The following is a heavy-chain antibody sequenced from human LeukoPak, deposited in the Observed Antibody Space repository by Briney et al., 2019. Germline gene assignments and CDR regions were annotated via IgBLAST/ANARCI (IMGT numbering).Heavy chain of an antibody. J-gene: IGHJ4*02. CDR3: ARDHVKAYYDILTGYYWPRRGLDY. CDR1: GYTFTSCG. CDR2: ISAYNGNT. Sequence: GASVKVSCKASGYTFTSCGISWVRQAPGQGLEWMGWISAYNGNTNYAQKLQGRVTMTTDTSTSTAYMELRSLRSDDTAVYYCARDHVKAYYDILTGYYWPRRGLDYWGQGTLVTVSS. V-gene: IGHV1-18*01. D-gene: IGHD3-9*01.